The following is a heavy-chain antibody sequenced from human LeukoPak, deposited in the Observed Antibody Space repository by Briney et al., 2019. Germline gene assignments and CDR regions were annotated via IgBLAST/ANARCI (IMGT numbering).Heavy chain of an antibody. CDR1: RFTFSSYA. CDR2: IYSGGRT. CDR3: ARATDY. Sequence: GGSLRLSCAASRFTFSSYAMSWVRQAPGKGLEWVSVIYSGGRTHYADSVKGRFTISRDNSKNTLYLQMNSLRAEDTAVYYCARATDYWGQGTLVTVSS. D-gene: IGHD4-17*01. V-gene: IGHV3-53*05. J-gene: IGHJ4*02.